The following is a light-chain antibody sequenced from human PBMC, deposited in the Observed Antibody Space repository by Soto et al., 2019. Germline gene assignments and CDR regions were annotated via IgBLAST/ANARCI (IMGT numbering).Light chain of an antibody. J-gene: IGLJ2*01. CDR1: SSDIGGYNS. V-gene: IGLV2-8*01. CDR2: EVN. Sequence: QSALTQPPSASGSPGQSVTISCTGTSSDIGGYNSVSWYQQHPGKAPRLMIYEVNKRPSGVPDRFSGSKSGYTASLTVSGLQTEDEAFYYCASHAGRKNIIFGGGTKLTVL. CDR3: ASHAGRKNII.